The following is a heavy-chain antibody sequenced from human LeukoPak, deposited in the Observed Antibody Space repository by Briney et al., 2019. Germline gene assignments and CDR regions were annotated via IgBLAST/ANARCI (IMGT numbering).Heavy chain of an antibody. V-gene: IGHV4-31*03. CDR3: ARSRYSPHYAFADY. J-gene: IGHJ4*02. CDR2: IYYSGST. Sequence: ASETLSLTCTVSGGSISSGGYYWSWLRRHPGKGLEWIGYIYYSGSTYYNPSLKSRVTISVDTSKNQFSLKLSSVTAADTAVYYCARSRYSPHYAFADYWGQGTLVTVSS. CDR1: GGSISSGGYY. D-gene: IGHD2-15*01.